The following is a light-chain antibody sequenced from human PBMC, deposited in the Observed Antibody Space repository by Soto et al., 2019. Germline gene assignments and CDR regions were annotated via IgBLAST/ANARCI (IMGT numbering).Light chain of an antibody. J-gene: IGKJ4*01. CDR2: GTS. CDR1: RSVRSN. V-gene: IGKV3-15*01. CDR3: QQYNKWPLT. Sequence: EIVMTQSPATLSESRGERATLSCRASRSVRSNLAWYQQKRGQAPRLLIYGTSTRATGIPARFSGSGSGTKFTLTISSLQSEDFAVYYCQQYNKWPLTFGGGTKVEIK.